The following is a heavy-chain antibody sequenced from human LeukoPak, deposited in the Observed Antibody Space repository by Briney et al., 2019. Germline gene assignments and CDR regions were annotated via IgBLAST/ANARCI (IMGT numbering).Heavy chain of an antibody. CDR1: GGFISSNSAY. D-gene: IGHD6-13*01. CDR3: ARVGNSWPHCYFDS. Sequence: PSETLSLACTVSGGFISSNSAYWSWIRQPPGKALEWIGNNSGTTYYNPSLQSRITMSVDTSNHQFSLKLTSVTAADTAVYYCARVGNSWPHCYFDSWGRGTLVTVSS. V-gene: IGHV4-39*07. CDR2: NSGTT. J-gene: IGHJ4*02.